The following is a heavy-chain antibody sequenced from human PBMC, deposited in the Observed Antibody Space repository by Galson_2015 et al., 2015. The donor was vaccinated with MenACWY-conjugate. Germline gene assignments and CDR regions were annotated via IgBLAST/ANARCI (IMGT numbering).Heavy chain of an antibody. D-gene: IGHD1-26*01. CDR2: IWYDGSKT. CDR1: GFTFSSYA. V-gene: IGHV3-33*01. CDR3: FAINSGIDY. Sequence: SLRLSCAASGFTFSSYAMHWVRQAPGKGLEWVAVIWYDGSKTYYADSVKGRFTISRDNSKNTAYLQMNSLRAEDMAMYYCFAINSGIDYWGQGTLVTVSS. J-gene: IGHJ4*02.